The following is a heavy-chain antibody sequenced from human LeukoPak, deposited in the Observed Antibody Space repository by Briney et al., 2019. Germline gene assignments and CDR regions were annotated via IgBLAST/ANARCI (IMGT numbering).Heavy chain of an antibody. V-gene: IGHV1-3*01. J-gene: IGHJ4*02. CDR3: ARALNYYDSSDY. CDR1: GYIFTSYG. D-gene: IGHD3-22*01. CDR2: INAGNGNT. Sequence: ASVKVSCKASGYIFTSYGISWVRQAPGQRLEWMGWINAGNGNTKYSQKFQGRVTITRDTSASTAYMELSSLRSEDTAVYYCARALNYYDSSDYWGQGTLVTVSS.